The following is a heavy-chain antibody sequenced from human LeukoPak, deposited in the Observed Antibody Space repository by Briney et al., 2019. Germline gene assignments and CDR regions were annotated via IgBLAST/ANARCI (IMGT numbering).Heavy chain of an antibody. J-gene: IGHJ4*02. CDR1: GFTVSSNY. V-gene: IGHV3-66*01. Sequence: GGSLRLSCAASGFTVSSNYMCWVRQAPGKGLEWVSVIYSGGKTYYADSVKGRFTISRDNSKDTLYLQMNSLRAEDTAVYYCARVRMTTVTSYFDYWGQGILVTVSS. D-gene: IGHD4-17*01. CDR3: ARVRMTTVTSYFDY. CDR2: IYSGGKT.